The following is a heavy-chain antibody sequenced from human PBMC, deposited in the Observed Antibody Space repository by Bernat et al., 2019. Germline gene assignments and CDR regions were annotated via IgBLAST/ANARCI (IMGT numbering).Heavy chain of an antibody. CDR3: ASGVSYYYGSGSYYYYGMDV. V-gene: IGHV4-61*02. Sequence: QVQLQESGPGLVKPSQTLSLTCTVSGGSISSGSYYWSWIRQPAGKGLEWIGRIYTSGNTNYNPSLKSRVTISVDTSKNQFSLKLSSVTAADTAVYYCASGVSYYYGSGSYYYYGMDVWGQGTTVTVSS. CDR2: IYTSGNT. J-gene: IGHJ6*02. CDR1: GGSISSGSYY. D-gene: IGHD3-10*01.